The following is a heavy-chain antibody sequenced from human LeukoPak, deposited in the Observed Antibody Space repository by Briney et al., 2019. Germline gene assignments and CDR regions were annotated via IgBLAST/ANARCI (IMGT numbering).Heavy chain of an antibody. CDR1: GGTFSSYA. CDR3: TASTMVVTSSCDY. J-gene: IGHJ4*02. V-gene: IGHV1-69*05. CDR2: IIPIFGTA. D-gene: IGHD4-23*01. Sequence: ASVKLSCKASGGTFSSYAISWVRQAPGQGLEWMGGIIPIFGTANYAQKFQGRVTITTDESTSTAYMELSSLSSEDTAVYYCTASTMVVTSSCDYWGQRTLVTVSS.